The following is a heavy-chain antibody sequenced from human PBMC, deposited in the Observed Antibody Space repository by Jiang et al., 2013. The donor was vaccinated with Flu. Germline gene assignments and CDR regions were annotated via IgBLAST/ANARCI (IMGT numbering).Heavy chain of an antibody. CDR1: GYTFTTYD. V-gene: IGHV1-8*01. D-gene: IGHD6-13*01. J-gene: IGHJ5*02. Sequence: KVSCKASGYTFTTYDINWVRQASGQGPEWMGWMNPNSGNTGYAQKFQGRVTMTRNTSISTAYMELSSLKSDDTAVYYCARTLRPAAAGTSHWFDPWGQGTPVTVSS. CDR2: MNPNSGNT. CDR3: ARTLRPAAAGTSHWFDP.